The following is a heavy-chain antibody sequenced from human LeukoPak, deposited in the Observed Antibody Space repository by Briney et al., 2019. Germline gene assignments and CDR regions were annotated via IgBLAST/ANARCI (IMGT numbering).Heavy chain of an antibody. D-gene: IGHD4-11*01. Sequence: GGSLRLSCAASGFAFSTYGMHWVRQAPGKGLEWVSFIRHVGSNEYYADSVRGRFAISRDNSQNTLHLQMNILRVEDTAVYYCVKDWGVLPDYSADCFDIWGPGTVVTVSS. J-gene: IGHJ3*02. CDR1: GFAFSTYG. CDR2: IRHVGSNE. CDR3: VKDWGVLPDYSADCFDI. V-gene: IGHV3-30*02.